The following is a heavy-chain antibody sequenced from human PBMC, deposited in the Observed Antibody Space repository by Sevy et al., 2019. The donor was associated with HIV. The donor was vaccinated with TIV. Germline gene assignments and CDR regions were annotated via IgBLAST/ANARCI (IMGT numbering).Heavy chain of an antibody. CDR1: GGSISSSSYY. Sequence: SETLSLTCTVSGGSISSSSYYWGWIRQPPGKGLEWIGSIYYSGSTYYNPSLKSRVTISVDTSKNQFSLKLRSVTAADTAVYYCARLAGYCSSTSCYADYYFDYWGQGTLVTVSS. CDR2: IYYSGST. V-gene: IGHV4-39*01. CDR3: ARLAGYCSSTSCYADYYFDY. J-gene: IGHJ4*02. D-gene: IGHD2-2*03.